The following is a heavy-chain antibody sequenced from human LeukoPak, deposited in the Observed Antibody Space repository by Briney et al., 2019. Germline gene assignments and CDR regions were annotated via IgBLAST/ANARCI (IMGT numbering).Heavy chain of an antibody. V-gene: IGHV3-21*04. J-gene: IGHJ6*03. D-gene: IGHD3-10*01. Sequence: PGGSLRFSCAASGFTFSSYSMNWVRQAPGKGLEWVSSISSSSSYIYYADSVKGRFTISRDNAKNSLYLQMNSLRAEDTALYYCAKDTGFHYYYYMDVWGKGTTVTISS. CDR2: ISSSSSYI. CDR1: GFTFSSYS. CDR3: AKDTGFHYYYYMDV.